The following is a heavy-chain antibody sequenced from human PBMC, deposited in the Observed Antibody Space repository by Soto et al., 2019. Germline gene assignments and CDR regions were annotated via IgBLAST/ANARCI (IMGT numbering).Heavy chain of an antibody. CDR1: GFSFSSFA. D-gene: IGHD1-26*01. CDR3: ATGVELDD. V-gene: IGHV3-23*01. CDR2: IGDSGAST. Sequence: EVLLLESGGGLVQPGGSLRLSCEASGFSFSSFAMNWVRQAPGKGLEWVSAIGDSGASTYYADSVKGRFTISRDNSRNTLYLQLTSLRAEDPAVYYCATGVELDDWGNGTTVTVSS. J-gene: IGHJ6*04.